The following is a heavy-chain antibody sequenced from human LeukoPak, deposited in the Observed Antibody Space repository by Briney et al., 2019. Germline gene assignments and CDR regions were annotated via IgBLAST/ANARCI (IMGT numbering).Heavy chain of an antibody. CDR1: GFTFSRYA. V-gene: IGHV3-30*02. D-gene: IGHD3-10*01. Sequence: GGSLRLSCAASGFTFSRYAMHWFRQAPGKGLEGVAFIRYDGSNKYYADSVKGRFTISRDNSKNTLYLQMNSLRAEDTAVYYCAKGGAYYYGSGSINWGQGTLVTVSS. J-gene: IGHJ4*02. CDR2: IRYDGSNK. CDR3: AKGGAYYYGSGSIN.